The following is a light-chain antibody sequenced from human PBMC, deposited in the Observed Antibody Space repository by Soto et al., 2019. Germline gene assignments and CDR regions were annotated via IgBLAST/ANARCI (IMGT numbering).Light chain of an antibody. J-gene: IGKJ4*01. CDR2: DAS. CDR1: QSVSSY. Sequence: EIVLTQSPATLSLSPGERATLSCRASQSVSSYLAWYQQKPGQAPRLLIYDASNRATGITARFSGSGSGTDFTLTIISLEPEDFAVYYCQQRSNWPPGLTFGGGTKVEIK. V-gene: IGKV3-11*01. CDR3: QQRSNWPPGLT.